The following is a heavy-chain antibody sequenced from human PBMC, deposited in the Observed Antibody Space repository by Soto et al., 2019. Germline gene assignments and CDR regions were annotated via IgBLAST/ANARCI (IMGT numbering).Heavy chain of an antibody. CDR2: INHSGST. CDR3: ARDRSPNDYAPVDI. Sequence: SETLSLTCAVYGGSFSGYYWSWIRQPPGKGLEWIGEINHSGSTNYNPSLKSRVTISVDTSKNQFSLKLSSVTAADTAVYYCARDRSPNDYAPVDIWGQGTMVTVSS. J-gene: IGHJ3*02. CDR1: GGSFSGYY. V-gene: IGHV4-34*01. D-gene: IGHD4-17*01.